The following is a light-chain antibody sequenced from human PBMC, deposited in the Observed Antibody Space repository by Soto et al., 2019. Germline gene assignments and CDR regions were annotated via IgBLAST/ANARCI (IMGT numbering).Light chain of an antibody. Sequence: QSALTQPASVSGSPGQSITISCTGTSSDVGGYNYVSWYQQHPGKAPKLMIYDVSNRPSGVSNRFSGSKSGNTASLTISGLQAEYEADYYCSSYTSSTPDVVFGGGTKLTVL. CDR1: SSDVGGYNY. CDR2: DVS. CDR3: SSYTSSTPDVV. V-gene: IGLV2-14*01. J-gene: IGLJ2*01.